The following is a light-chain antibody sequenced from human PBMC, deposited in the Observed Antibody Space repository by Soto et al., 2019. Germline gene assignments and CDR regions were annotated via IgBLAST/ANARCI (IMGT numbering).Light chain of an antibody. CDR2: EGS. J-gene: IGLJ1*01. CDR1: SSDVGSYNL. CDR3: CSYAGSSTLPYV. V-gene: IGLV2-23*03. Sequence: QSALTQPASVSGSPGQSITISCTGTSSDVGSYNLVSWYQQHPGKAPKLMIYEGSKRPSGVSNRFSGSKSGNTASLTISGLQAEDEADYYSCSYAGSSTLPYVFGTGTKVTVL.